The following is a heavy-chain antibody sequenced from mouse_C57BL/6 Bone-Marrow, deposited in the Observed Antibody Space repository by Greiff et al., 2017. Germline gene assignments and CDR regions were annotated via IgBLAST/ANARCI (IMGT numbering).Heavy chain of an antibody. Sequence: EVQRVESGGGLVKPGGSLKLSCAASGFTFSSYALSWVRQTPEKRLEWVATISDGGSYTYYPDNVKGRFTISRDNAKNNRYLQMSHLKSEDTARYYCARAGRWLPHYFDYWGQGTTLTVSS. CDR3: ARAGRWLPHYFDY. D-gene: IGHD2-3*01. CDR2: ISDGGSYT. V-gene: IGHV5-4*01. J-gene: IGHJ2*01. CDR1: GFTFSSYA.